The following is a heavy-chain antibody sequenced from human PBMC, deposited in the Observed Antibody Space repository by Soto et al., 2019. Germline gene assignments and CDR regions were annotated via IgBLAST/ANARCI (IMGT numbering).Heavy chain of an antibody. Sequence: EVQLLESGGGLVQPGGSLRLSCAASGFTFSSFAMSWVRQAPGKGLEWVSAISGSGGSTFYADSVKGRFTISRDNSKNTLYLQMNSLRADDTAVYYCAKCTSGSGTYYYYYYGMDVWGQGTTVTVSS. CDR3: AKCTSGSGTYYYYYYGMDV. CDR1: GFTFSSFA. D-gene: IGHD3-10*01. V-gene: IGHV3-23*01. J-gene: IGHJ6*02. CDR2: ISGSGGST.